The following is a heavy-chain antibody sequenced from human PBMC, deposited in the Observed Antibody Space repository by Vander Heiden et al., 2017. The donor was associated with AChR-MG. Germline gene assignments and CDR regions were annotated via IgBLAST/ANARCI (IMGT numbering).Heavy chain of an antibody. D-gene: IGHD3-9*01. CDR1: GFTFSSYG. CDR3: ARDFDLIWNQADYFDY. Sequence: QVQLVESGGGVVQPGRSLRLSCAASGFTFSSYGMHWVRQAPGKGLEWVAVIWYDGSNKYYADSVKGRFTISRDNSKNTLYLQMNSLRAEDTAVYYCARDFDLIWNQADYFDYWGQGTLVTVSS. J-gene: IGHJ4*02. V-gene: IGHV3-33*01. CDR2: IWYDGSNK.